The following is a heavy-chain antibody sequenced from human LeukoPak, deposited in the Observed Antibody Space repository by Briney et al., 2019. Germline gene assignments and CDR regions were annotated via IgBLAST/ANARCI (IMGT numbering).Heavy chain of an antibody. Sequence: SETLSLTCAVYGGSFSGYNWSWIRQPPGKGLEWIGEINHSGGTNYNPSLKSRVTISVDTSKNQFSLKLSSVTAADTAVYYCARMGEYCSAGSCYIDYWGQGTLVTVSS. V-gene: IGHV4-34*01. CDR1: GGSFSGYN. J-gene: IGHJ4*02. D-gene: IGHD2-15*01. CDR2: INHSGGT. CDR3: ARMGEYCSAGSCYIDY.